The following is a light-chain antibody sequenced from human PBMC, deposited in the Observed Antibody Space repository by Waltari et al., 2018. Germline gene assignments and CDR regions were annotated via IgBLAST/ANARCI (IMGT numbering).Light chain of an antibody. CDR3: HSRDASGVGGA. CDR2: DKN. J-gene: IGLJ2*01. CDR1: SLSSSY. Sequence: TQDPAVSVAVGQTVRITCQGDSLSSSYASWYQQRPGQAPILVMYDKNNRPSGVPDRFSGSSSDNTASLTITGAQAEDEAYYYCHSRDASGVGGAFAGGTKLTVL. V-gene: IGLV3-19*01.